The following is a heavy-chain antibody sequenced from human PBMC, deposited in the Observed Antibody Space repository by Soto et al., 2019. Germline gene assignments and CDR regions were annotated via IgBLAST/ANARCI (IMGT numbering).Heavy chain of an antibody. CDR3: AKSSPYYYDSSGYYCLDY. J-gene: IGHJ4*02. V-gene: IGHV3-23*01. CDR1: GFTFSSYA. Sequence: GGSLRLSCAASGFTFSSYAMSWVRQAPGKGLEWVSAISGRGGSTYYADSVKGRFTISRDNSKNTLYLQMNSLRAEDTAVYYCAKSSPYYYDSSGYYCLDYWGQGTLVTVSS. CDR2: ISGRGGST. D-gene: IGHD3-22*01.